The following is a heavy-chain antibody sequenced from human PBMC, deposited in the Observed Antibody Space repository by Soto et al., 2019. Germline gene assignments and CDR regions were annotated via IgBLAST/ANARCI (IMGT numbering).Heavy chain of an antibody. J-gene: IGHJ4*02. CDR2: IIPVVDVT. Sequence: QGQLVQSGAEEKKPGSSVRVSCKTSGGTFDAYAINWVRQAPGQGLEWMGRIIPVVDVTNYGRRFQGRLTITADKSTTTAYMEMNSLTSEDTAIDYCARAGTLDYWCQGTLVTVSS. CDR3: ARAGTLDY. CDR1: GGTFDAYA. V-gene: IGHV1-69*04. D-gene: IGHD1-1*01.